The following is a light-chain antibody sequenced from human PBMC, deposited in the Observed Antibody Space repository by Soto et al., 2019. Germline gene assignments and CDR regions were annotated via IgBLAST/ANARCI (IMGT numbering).Light chain of an antibody. V-gene: IGKV3-11*01. CDR3: QQRSNWPLT. CDR1: QSVSSY. Sequence: EIVLTQSPATLSLSPGERVTLSCRASQSVSSYLAWYQQKPGQAPRLLIYDASNRATGIPARFSGSGSGTDFTLTISRLEPEDFAVYYCQQRSNWPLTFGGGTKVEIK. J-gene: IGKJ4*01. CDR2: DAS.